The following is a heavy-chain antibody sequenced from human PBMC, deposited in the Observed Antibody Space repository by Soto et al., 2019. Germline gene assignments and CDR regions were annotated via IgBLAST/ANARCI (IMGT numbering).Heavy chain of an antibody. CDR3: ARLTMPQRSYYSYMDV. Sequence: QVQLRQRGAGLLKPSETLSLSCDVFNGSFSGYYWTWIRQPPGKGLEWIGEMNHIGTNNYNPSLQSRATISVDTSKKWFSLRLASVTAADTAVYYCARLTMPQRSYYSYMDVWGAGASVTVSS. CDR2: MNHIGTN. D-gene: IGHD1-1*01. V-gene: IGHV4-34*02. CDR1: NGSFSGYY. J-gene: IGHJ6*03.